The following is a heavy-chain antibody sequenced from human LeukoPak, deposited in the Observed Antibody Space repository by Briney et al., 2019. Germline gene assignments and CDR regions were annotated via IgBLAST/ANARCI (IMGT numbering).Heavy chain of an antibody. CDR3: ARVDSGSACAS. CDR1: GFTFSSYS. J-gene: IGHJ1*01. D-gene: IGHD6-19*01. CDR2: ISSNGGST. V-gene: IGHV3-64*01. Sequence: GGSLRLSCAAYGFTFSSYSMNWVRQAPGKGLQFVSAISSNGGSTYYANSVKGRFTISRDISKNTLYLQMGSLRPEDMAVYYCARVDSGSACASWGQGILVTVSS.